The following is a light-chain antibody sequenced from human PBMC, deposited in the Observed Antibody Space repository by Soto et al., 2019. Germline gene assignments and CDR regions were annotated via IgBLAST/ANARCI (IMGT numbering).Light chain of an antibody. V-gene: IGLV2-18*02. Sequence: QSALTQPPSVSGSPGQSVTISCTGTSSDVGSYNRVSWYQQPPGTAPKLMIYEVSNRPSGVPDRFSGSKSGNTASLTISGLQAEDEDDYYCSSYTSSSTLVFVGGTKVTVL. CDR1: SSDVGSYNR. J-gene: IGLJ2*01. CDR2: EVS. CDR3: SSYTSSSTLV.